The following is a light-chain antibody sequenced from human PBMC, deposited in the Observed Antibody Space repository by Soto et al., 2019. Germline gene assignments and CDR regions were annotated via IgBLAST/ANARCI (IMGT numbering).Light chain of an antibody. CDR3: QQYRNSPLT. CDR2: GAS. CDR1: QSMSINY. Sequence: EIVLTQSPGTLSLSPGERATLSCRASQSMSINYLAWYQQKPGRSPRLLVYGASNRATGIPDRFSGSGSGTDLNLTISGLEPEDFAVYYCQQYRNSPLTFGQGTRLEI. J-gene: IGKJ5*01. V-gene: IGKV3-20*01.